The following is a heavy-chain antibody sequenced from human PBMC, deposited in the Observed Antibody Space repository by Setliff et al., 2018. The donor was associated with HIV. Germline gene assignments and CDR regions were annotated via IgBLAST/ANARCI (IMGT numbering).Heavy chain of an antibody. CDR2: IYYSGNP. D-gene: IGHD2-2*01. CDR3: ARGFDYAQRPPLYYFDY. J-gene: IGHJ4*02. V-gene: IGHV4-31*03. Sequence: SETLSLTCTVSGGSISSGYYYWSWIRQPPGKGLEWIGYIYYSGNPFYNPSLRSRVTISLDTSKNQFSLKLSSVTAADTAVYYCARGFDYAQRPPLYYFDYWGQGTLVTVSS. CDR1: GGSISSGYYY.